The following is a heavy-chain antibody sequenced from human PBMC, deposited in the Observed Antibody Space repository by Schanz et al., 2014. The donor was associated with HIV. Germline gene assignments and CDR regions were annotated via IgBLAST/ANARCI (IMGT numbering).Heavy chain of an antibody. Sequence: VQLVESGGGLMQPGGSLRLSCAASGFNVSNNYVSWVRQAPGKGLEWVSVIHSDGTKYYADSVKGRFIISRDNSKNTLYLQMNSLRAEDTAVYYCARDLGIVATPFDFWGQGILVTVSS. D-gene: IGHD5-12*01. V-gene: IGHV3-53*01. CDR2: IHSDGTK. CDR1: GFNVSNNY. J-gene: IGHJ4*02. CDR3: ARDLGIVATPFDF.